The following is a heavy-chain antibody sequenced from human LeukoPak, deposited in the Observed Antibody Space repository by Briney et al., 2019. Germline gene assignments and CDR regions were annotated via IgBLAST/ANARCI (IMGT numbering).Heavy chain of an antibody. CDR3: ARVYFYGSGSYYWFDP. Sequence: SETLSLTCTVSGGSISSGGYYWSWIRQHPGKGLEWIGYIYYSGSTYYNPSLKSRATISVDTSKNQFSLKLSSVTAADTAVYYCARVYFYGSGSYYWFDPWGQGTLVTVSS. J-gene: IGHJ5*02. CDR2: IYYSGST. V-gene: IGHV4-31*03. CDR1: GGSISSGGYY. D-gene: IGHD3-10*01.